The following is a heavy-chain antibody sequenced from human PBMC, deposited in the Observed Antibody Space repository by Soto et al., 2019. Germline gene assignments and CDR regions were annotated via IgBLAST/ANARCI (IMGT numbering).Heavy chain of an antibody. D-gene: IGHD2-21*02. CDR2: IKPDGSET. Sequence: GGSLRLSCAAAGLTFSGHWMTWVRQTPGEGLQWVAAIKPDGSETFYVDSVKGRFTISRDNARNSLSLQMDSRRAEVTALYYSTSRASGMTYHAVFDFWGQGTLVTVSS. J-gene: IGHJ4*02. V-gene: IGHV3-7*03. CDR3: TSRASGMTYHAVFDF. CDR1: GLTFSGHW.